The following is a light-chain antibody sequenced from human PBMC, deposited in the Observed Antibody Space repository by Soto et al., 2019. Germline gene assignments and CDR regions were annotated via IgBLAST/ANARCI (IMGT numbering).Light chain of an antibody. Sequence: DIRMTQSPSTLSASVGDRVTITCRASQSISYWLAWYQQIPGKAPKVLIYGASSLGSGVPSRFSGSGSGTESTLTISSLQPDDFATYFCQHYNSDPWTFGQGTKVEVK. V-gene: IGKV1-5*01. CDR2: GAS. CDR3: QHYNSDPWT. CDR1: QSISYW. J-gene: IGKJ1*01.